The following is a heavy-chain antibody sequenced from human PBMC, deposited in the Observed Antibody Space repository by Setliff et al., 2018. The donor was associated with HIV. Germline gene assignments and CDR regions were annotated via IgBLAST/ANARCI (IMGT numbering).Heavy chain of an antibody. CDR1: GLRVSDAW. Sequence: QPGGSLRLSCAVSGLRVSDAWLSWVRQAPGKGLEWVATIKQDESEMQYVDSVKGRFTISRDNAKNSLFLQMNDLRPEDTAFYYCVKDGTPIGRYYQYFHVWGEGIMVTVSS. CDR2: IKQDESEM. D-gene: IGHD1-26*01. CDR3: VKDGTPIGRYYQYFHV. V-gene: IGHV3-7*03. J-gene: IGHJ6*04.